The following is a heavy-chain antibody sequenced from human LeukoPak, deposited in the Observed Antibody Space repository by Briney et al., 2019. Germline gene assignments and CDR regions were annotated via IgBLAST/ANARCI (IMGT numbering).Heavy chain of an antibody. CDR2: IIPILGIA. J-gene: IGHJ6*02. D-gene: IGHD3-10*01. V-gene: IGHV1-69*04. CDR3: ARDGWFGETRYGMDV. CDR1: GGTFSSYA. Sequence: SVKVSCKASGGTFSSYAISWVRQAPGQGLEWMGRIIPILGIANYAQKFQGRVTITADKSTSTAYMELSSLRSEDTAVYYCARDGWFGETRYGMDVWGQGTTVTVSS.